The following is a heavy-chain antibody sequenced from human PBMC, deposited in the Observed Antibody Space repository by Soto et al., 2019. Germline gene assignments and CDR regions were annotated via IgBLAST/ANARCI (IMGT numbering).Heavy chain of an antibody. V-gene: IGHV4-34*01. Sequence: SETLSLTCAVYGWSLTDYYWSWIRQSPGKGLEWIGEINPSGSTNYNPSLKSRVTISVDTSKNQFSLKLSSVTAADTAVYYCAGVRCDTTFCAAFDIWGQGTMVTVSS. CDR2: INPSGST. J-gene: IGHJ3*02. CDR3: AGVRCDTTFCAAFDI. D-gene: IGHD4-17*01. CDR1: GWSLTDYY.